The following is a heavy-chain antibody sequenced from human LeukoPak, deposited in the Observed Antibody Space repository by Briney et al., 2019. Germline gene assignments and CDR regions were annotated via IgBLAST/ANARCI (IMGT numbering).Heavy chain of an antibody. CDR1: GFTFSTYS. J-gene: IGHJ6*04. V-gene: IGHV3-48*01. CDR2: ISFSTSTI. CDR3: ARGPTMKMDV. Sequence: GGSLRLSCVASGFTFSTYSMNWVRQAPGKGLEWVSYISFSTSTIYYADSVKGRFTISRDNAKNALYLQMNSLRVEDTAVYYCARGPTMKMDVWGKGTTVTVSS. D-gene: IGHD3-22*01.